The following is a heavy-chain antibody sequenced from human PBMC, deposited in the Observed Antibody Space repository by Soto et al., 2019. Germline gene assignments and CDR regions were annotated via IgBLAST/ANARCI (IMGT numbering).Heavy chain of an antibody. J-gene: IGHJ4*02. CDR3: ARSIVVVTALDY. V-gene: IGHV1-18*01. CDR1: GYTFTSYA. Sequence: SGYTFTSYAISWVRQAPGQGLEWMGWLSAYNGNTNYAQKLQGRGTMTTDTSASTAYMELSSLRSEDTAVYYCARSIVVVTALDYWGQGTLVTVSS. CDR2: LSAYNGNT. D-gene: IGHD2-21*02.